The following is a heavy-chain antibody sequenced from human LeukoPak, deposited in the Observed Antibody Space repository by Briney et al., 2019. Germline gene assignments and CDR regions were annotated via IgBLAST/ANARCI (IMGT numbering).Heavy chain of an antibody. D-gene: IGHD5-12*01. V-gene: IGHV1-24*01. Sequence: GASVKVSCKVSGYTLTELSMHWVRQAPGRGLEWMGGFDPEDGETIYAQKFQGRVTMTEDTSTDTAYMELSSLRSEDTAVYYCATVRERKRGYSGDVFNIWGQGTVVTVSS. J-gene: IGHJ3*02. CDR1: GYTLTELS. CDR2: FDPEDGET. CDR3: ATVRERKRGYSGDVFNI.